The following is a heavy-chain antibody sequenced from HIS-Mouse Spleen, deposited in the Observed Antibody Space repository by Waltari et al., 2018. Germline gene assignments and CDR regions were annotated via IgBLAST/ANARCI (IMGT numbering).Heavy chain of an antibody. Sequence: QLQLQESGPGLVKPSETLSLTCTVSGGSISRSSYYWGWLRQPPGKGLEWIGSIYYSGSTYYNPSLKSQVTISVDTSKNQFSLKLSSVTAADTAVYYCAREIPYSSSWYDWYFDLWGRGTLVTVSS. J-gene: IGHJ2*01. CDR3: AREIPYSSSWYDWYFDL. CDR1: GGSISRSSYY. D-gene: IGHD6-13*01. V-gene: IGHV4-39*07. CDR2: IYYSGST.